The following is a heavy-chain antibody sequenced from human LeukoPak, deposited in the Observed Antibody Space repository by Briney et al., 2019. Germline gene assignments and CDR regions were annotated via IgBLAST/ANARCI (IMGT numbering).Heavy chain of an antibody. CDR1: RFTFSSNY. J-gene: IGHJ5*02. CDR3: VRGRGSYGWFDP. CDR2: ISGDGTAR. D-gene: IGHD3-10*01. Sequence: GKSLRLSCAASRFTFSSNYMSWVRQAPGKGLVWVSRISGDGTARNYADSVKGRFTISRDDAKNTVDLQMNSLRGEDTAVYYCVRGRGSYGWFDPWGQGTLVTVSS. V-gene: IGHV3-74*01.